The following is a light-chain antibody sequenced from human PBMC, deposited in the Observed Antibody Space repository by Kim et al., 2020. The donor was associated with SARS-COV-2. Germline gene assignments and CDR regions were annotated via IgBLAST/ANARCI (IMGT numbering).Light chain of an antibody. J-gene: IGLJ3*02. Sequence: SLSPGQTANITCSGDKLGDKYACWYQQKPGQSPVLVIYQDSKRPSGIPERFSGSNSGNTATLTISGTQAMDEADYYCQAWDSSIWVFGGGTQLTVL. CDR2: QDS. V-gene: IGLV3-1*01. CDR3: QAWDSSIWV. CDR1: KLGDKY.